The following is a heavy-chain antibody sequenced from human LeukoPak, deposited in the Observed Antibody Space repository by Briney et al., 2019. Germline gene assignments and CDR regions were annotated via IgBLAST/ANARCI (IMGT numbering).Heavy chain of an antibody. Sequence: PSETLFLTCTVSGGSISGGGYYWSWIRQHPGKGLEWIGYIYYSGSTYYNPSLKSRVTISVDTSKNQFSLKLSSVTAADTAVYYCARVRAAAGTPYWFDPWGQGTLVTVSS. CDR1: GGSISGGGYY. CDR2: IYYSGST. J-gene: IGHJ5*02. V-gene: IGHV4-31*03. D-gene: IGHD6-13*01. CDR3: ARVRAAAGTPYWFDP.